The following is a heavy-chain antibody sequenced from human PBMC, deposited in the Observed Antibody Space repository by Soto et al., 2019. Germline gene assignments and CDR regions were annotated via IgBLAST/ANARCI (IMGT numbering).Heavy chain of an antibody. D-gene: IGHD3-22*01. CDR1: GFTFDDYA. CDR3: AKASYYYDSSGSDY. V-gene: IGHV3-9*01. Sequence: EVQLVESGGGLVQPGRSLRLSCAASGFTFDDYAMHWVRQAPGKGLEWVSGISWNSGSIGYADSVKGRFTISRDNAKNSLYLQMNSLRAEDTALYYCAKASYYYDSSGSDYWGQGTLVTVSS. CDR2: ISWNSGSI. J-gene: IGHJ4*02.